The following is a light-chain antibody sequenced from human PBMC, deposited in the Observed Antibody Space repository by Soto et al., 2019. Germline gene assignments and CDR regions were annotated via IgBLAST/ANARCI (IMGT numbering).Light chain of an antibody. J-gene: IGLJ3*02. CDR2: RNN. Sequence: QSVLTQPPSASGTPGQRVTISCSGSSSNIGSNYVYWYQQLPGTAPKLLIYRNNQRPSGVPDRFSGSKSGTSASLPISGLRSEDEADYYCAACDDSLSGWVFGGGTKLTVL. CDR1: SSNIGSNY. V-gene: IGLV1-47*01. CDR3: AACDDSLSGWV.